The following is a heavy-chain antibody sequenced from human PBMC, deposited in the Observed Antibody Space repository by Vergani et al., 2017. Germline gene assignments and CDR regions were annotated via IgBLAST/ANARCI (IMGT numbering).Heavy chain of an antibody. CDR2: IYYSGST. V-gene: IGHV4-31*03. J-gene: IGHJ4*02. D-gene: IGHD6-13*01. CDR3: ARDGASSSWSAFDY. CDR1: GGSISSGGYY. Sequence: QVQLQESGPGLVKPSQTLSLTCTVSGGSISSGGYYWSWIRKHPGKGLEWIGYIYYSGSTYYNPSLKSRVTISVDTSKNQFSLKLSSVTAADTAVYYCARDGASSSWSAFDYWGQGTLVTVSS.